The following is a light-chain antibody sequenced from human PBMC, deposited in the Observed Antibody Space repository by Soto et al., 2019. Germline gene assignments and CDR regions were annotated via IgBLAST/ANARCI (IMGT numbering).Light chain of an antibody. CDR3: SSYTSTTTVRFV. CDR2: DVS. CDR1: SSDVGAYNY. Sequence: QSVLTQPASVSGSPGQSVTISCTGTSSDVGAYNYVSWYQHHPGKAPKLLIYDVSDRPSRISSRFSGSKSANTASLTISGLQAEDEALYYCSSYTSTTTVRFVFGTGTKVTVL. J-gene: IGLJ1*01. V-gene: IGLV2-14*01.